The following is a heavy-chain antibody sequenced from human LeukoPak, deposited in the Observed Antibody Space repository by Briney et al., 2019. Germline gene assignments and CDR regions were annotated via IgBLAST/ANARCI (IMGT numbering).Heavy chain of an antibody. CDR3: AKHGPSPSSWFGPSDY. CDR2: INGDGSRT. V-gene: IGHV3-74*01. J-gene: IGHJ4*02. D-gene: IGHD6-13*01. CDR1: GFTFSAYW. Sequence: PGGSLRLSCAASGFTFSAYWMHWVRQAPGKGLVWVSRINGDGSRTSNADSVKGRFTISRDNAKNTLYLQMNSLRAEDTAVYYCAKHGPSPSSWFGPSDYWGQGTLVTVSS.